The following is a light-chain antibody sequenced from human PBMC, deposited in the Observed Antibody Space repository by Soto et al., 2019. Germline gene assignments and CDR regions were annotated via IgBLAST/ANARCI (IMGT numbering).Light chain of an antibody. CDR2: DVS. J-gene: IGLJ1*01. Sequence: QSVLTQPASVSGSPGQSIAISCTGTSGDVGGYNYVSWYQQHPGKAPKLMIYDVSNRPSGVSDRFSGSKSGNTASLTISGLQAEDEADYYCSSHTTSSTQVSGTGTKVTVL. CDR1: SGDVGGYNY. V-gene: IGLV2-14*03. CDR3: SSHTTSSTQV.